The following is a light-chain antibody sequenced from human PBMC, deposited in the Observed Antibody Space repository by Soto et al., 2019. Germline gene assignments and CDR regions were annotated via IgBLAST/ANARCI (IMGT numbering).Light chain of an antibody. J-gene: IGLJ1*01. V-gene: IGLV2-23*01. Sequence: QSALTQPASVSGSPGQSITISCTGTSSDVGTYNLVSWYQQYPGKAPKLMIYEGSKRPSGVSNRFSGSKSGNKASLTISGLHAEDEADYYCCSYAGSSTYVFGIGTKLTVL. CDR1: SSDVGTYNL. CDR3: CSYAGSSTYV. CDR2: EGS.